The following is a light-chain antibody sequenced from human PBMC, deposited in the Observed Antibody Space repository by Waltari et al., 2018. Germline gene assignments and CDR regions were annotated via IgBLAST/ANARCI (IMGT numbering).Light chain of an antibody. CDR1: SSDVGVYNY. V-gene: IGLV2-14*03. CDR3: SSYTSSATLV. Sequence: QSALTQPAPVSGSPGQSITISCPGTSSDVGVYNYVPWYQQHPGKAPKDMIYDVNKRPAGISNRFSGSKSGNTASLTISGLQADDEADYYCSSYTSSATLVFGGGTKLTVL. CDR2: DVN. J-gene: IGLJ3*02.